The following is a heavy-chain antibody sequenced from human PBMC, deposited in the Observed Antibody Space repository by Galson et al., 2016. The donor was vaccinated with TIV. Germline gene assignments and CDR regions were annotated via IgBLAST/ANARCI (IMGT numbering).Heavy chain of an antibody. Sequence: SLRLSCAASGFTFSSYAMSWVRQAPGKGLEWVSDINGGGVTTNYADSVKGRFSISRDNFKYTLDLQMDSLGAEDTALYCCAKHYSGYYESSGYAFDYWGQGTLVSVSS. CDR2: INGGGVTT. CDR3: AKHYSGYYESSGYAFDY. J-gene: IGHJ4*02. V-gene: IGHV3-23*01. CDR1: GFTFSSYA. D-gene: IGHD3-22*01.